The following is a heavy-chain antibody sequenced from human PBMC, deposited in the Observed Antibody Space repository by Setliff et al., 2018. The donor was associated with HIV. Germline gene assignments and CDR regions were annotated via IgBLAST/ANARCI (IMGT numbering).Heavy chain of an antibody. D-gene: IGHD6-19*01. CDR3: ATSSSWSTFDY. CDR2: IYHSGST. V-gene: IGHV4-59*08. J-gene: IGHJ4*02. CDR1: GGSISTYY. Sequence: PSETLSLTCTVSGGSISTYYWSWIRQPPGKGLDWIGYIYHSGSTNYNPSLKSRVTISVDTSKSQFSLNVNSVTAADTAVYYCATSSSWSTFDYWGQGTLVTVSS.